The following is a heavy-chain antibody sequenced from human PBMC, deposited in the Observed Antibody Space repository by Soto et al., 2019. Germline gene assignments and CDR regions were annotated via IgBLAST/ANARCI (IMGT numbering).Heavy chain of an antibody. CDR3: AKCGSGCGAFDL. CDR1: GFTFSRYA. V-gene: IGHV3-23*01. CDR2: ISGSGGSP. J-gene: IGHJ3*01. Sequence: WGSLRLSCAASGFTFSRYALSWVRQAPGKGPEWVSAISGSGGSPYYADSVKGRFTISRDNSKNTLYLQMNSRRAEDTAVHYCAKCGSGCGAFDLWGQGTMVTVS. D-gene: IGHD3-10*01.